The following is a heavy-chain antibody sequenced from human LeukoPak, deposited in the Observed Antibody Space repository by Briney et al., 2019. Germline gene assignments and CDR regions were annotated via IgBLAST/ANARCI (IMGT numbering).Heavy chain of an antibody. CDR3: ARDLYGSGSFYYYYYGMDV. CDR1: GFTASSNY. Sequence: GGSLRLSCAASGFTASSNYMSWVRQAPGKGLEWVSVIYSGGSTYYADSVKGRFTISRDNSKNTLYLQMNSLRAEDTAVYYCARDLYGSGSFYYYYYGMDVWGQGTTVTVSS. CDR2: IYSGGST. J-gene: IGHJ6*02. D-gene: IGHD3-10*01. V-gene: IGHV3-66*01.